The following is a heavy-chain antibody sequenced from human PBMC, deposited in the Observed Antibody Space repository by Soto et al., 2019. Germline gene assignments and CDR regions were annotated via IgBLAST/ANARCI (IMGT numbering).Heavy chain of an antibody. CDR2: IIPIFGTA. CDR1: GGTFSSYA. CDR3: AIASTLYYYYYYGMDV. V-gene: IGHV1-69*13. Sequence: ASVKVSCKASGGTFSSYAISWVRQAPGQGLEWMGGIIPIFGTANYAQKFQGRVTITADESTSTAYMELSSLRSEDTAVYYCAIASTLYYYYYYGMDVCAQRTTVTVSS. D-gene: IGHD2-8*01. J-gene: IGHJ6*02.